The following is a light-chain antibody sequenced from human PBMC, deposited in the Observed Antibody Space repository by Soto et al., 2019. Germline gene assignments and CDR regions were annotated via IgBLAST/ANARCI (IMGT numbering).Light chain of an antibody. Sequence: ETMMTQSPATLSVSPGERATLSCMASQCVRNNYLAWYQQKPGHAPRLLIYGASFRATRIPARFSGSGSGTEFTLNISSLQSDDFVVFYCQQSHSWHLTFGGGTKVEIK. CDR2: GAS. J-gene: IGKJ4*01. CDR1: QCVRNN. CDR3: QQSHSWHLT. V-gene: IGKV3-15*01.